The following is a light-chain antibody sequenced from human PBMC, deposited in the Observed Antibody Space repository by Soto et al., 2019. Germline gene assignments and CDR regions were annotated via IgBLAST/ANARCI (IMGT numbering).Light chain of an antibody. J-gene: IGLJ1*01. CDR1: SSDVGGYNY. CDR2: DVS. V-gene: IGLV2-11*01. Sequence: QSALTQPRSVSGSPGRSVTISCTGTSSDVGGYNYVSWYQQHPGKAPKLMIYDVSKRPSGVPDRFSGSKSGNTASLTISGLQAEDEADYYCCSYAGSYPYVFGTGTKVTV. CDR3: CSYAGSYPYV.